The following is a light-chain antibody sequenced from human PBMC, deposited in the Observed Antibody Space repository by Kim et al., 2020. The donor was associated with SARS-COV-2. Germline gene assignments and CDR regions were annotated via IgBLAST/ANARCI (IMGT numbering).Light chain of an antibody. CDR1: QRVSSS. V-gene: IGKV3-11*01. J-gene: IGKJ2*01. CDR2: DAS. Sequence: FSQRERAPLPCRASQRVSSSLAWYQQKPGPAPRLLIYDASNRATGIPARFSGSGSGTDFTLTISSLEPEDFAVYYCQQRSDGNTFGQGTKLEI. CDR3: QQRSDGNT.